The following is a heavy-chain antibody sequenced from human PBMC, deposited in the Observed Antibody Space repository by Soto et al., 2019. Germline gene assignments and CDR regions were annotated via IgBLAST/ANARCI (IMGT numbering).Heavy chain of an antibody. CDR1: GGSISSYY. D-gene: IGHD2-2*01. Sequence: SETLSLTCTVSGGSISSYYWSWIRQPPGKGLEWIGYIYYSGSTNYNPSLKSRVNISVDTSKNQFSLKLSSVTAADTAVYYCARDRVVVVPAAKVGGRYYYYYMDVWGKGTTVTVSS. V-gene: IGHV4-59*01. CDR3: ARDRVVVVPAAKVGGRYYYYYMDV. J-gene: IGHJ6*03. CDR2: IYYSGST.